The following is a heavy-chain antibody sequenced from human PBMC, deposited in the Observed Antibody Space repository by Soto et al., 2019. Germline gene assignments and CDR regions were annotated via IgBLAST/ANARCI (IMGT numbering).Heavy chain of an antibody. J-gene: IGHJ4*02. CDR1: GGSISSGGYY. D-gene: IGHD3-22*01. CDR2: IYYSGST. CDR3: ARVHSYYYDSSGYIHDY. Sequence: PSETLSLTCTVSGGSISSGGYYWSWIRQHPGKGLEWIGYIYYSGSTYYNPSLKSRVTISVDTSKNQFSLKLSSVTAADTAVYYCARVHSYYYDSSGYIHDYGGQGTLVTVSS. V-gene: IGHV4-31*03.